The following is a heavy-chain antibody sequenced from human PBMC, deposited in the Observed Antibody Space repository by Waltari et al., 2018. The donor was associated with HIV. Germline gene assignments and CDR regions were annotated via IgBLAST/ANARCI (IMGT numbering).Heavy chain of an antibody. V-gene: IGHV2-5*05. D-gene: IGHD6-13*01. CDR3: ALLYSSSWYPGY. CDR2: IYWDDDK. J-gene: IGHJ4*02. Sequence: QITLKESGPTLVKPTQTLTLTCTFSGFSLSTSGVGVGWTRQPPGKALEWLALIYWDDDKRYGPSLKSRLTITKDTSKNQVVLTMTNMDPVDTATYYCALLYSSSWYPGYWGQGTLVTVSS. CDR1: GFSLSTSGVG.